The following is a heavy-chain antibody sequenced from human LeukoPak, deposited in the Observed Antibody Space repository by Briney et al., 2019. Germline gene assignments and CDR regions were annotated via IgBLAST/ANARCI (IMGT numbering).Heavy chain of an antibody. V-gene: IGHV3-23*01. Sequence: GSLRLSCAASGFTFSSYAMSWVRQAPGKGLEWVSAISGSGGSTYYADSVKGRFTISRDNSKNTLYLQMNSLRAEDTAVYYCAKLGDYDILTGYSPGMDVWGQGTTVTVSS. CDR1: GFTFSSYA. J-gene: IGHJ6*02. D-gene: IGHD3-9*01. CDR3: AKLGDYDILTGYSPGMDV. CDR2: ISGSGGST.